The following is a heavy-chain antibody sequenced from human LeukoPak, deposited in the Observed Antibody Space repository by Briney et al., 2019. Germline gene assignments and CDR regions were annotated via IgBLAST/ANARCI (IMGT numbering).Heavy chain of an antibody. CDR2: MNPNSGNT. Sequence: GASVKVSCKASGYTSTSYDINWVPQATGQGLEWMGWMNPNSGNTGYAQKFQGRVTMTRNTSISTAYMELSSLRSEDTAVYYCARPVSVGATDYWGQGTLVTVSS. V-gene: IGHV1-8*01. CDR3: ARPVSVGATDY. D-gene: IGHD1-26*01. CDR1: GYTSTSYD. J-gene: IGHJ4*02.